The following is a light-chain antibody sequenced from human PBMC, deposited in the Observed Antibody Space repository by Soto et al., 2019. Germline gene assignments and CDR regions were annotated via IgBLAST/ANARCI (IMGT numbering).Light chain of an antibody. V-gene: IGKV1-33*01. Sequence: DIQMTQSPSSVFASVGDRVTITCQASQDISDFLNWYHQKPGKAPKVLIYDASNLQTGVPSRFSGRRSGADFILTISSLQPDDSGTYYCQQYGDLPITFGQGTRLEIK. CDR2: DAS. CDR3: QQYGDLPIT. CDR1: QDISDF. J-gene: IGKJ5*01.